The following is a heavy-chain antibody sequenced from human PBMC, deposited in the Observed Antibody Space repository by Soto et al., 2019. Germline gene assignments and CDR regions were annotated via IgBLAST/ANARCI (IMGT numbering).Heavy chain of an antibody. CDR2: IYSGGST. D-gene: IGHD3-3*01. J-gene: IGHJ4*02. V-gene: IGHV3-53*01. CDR1: GFTVSSNY. Sequence: GGSLRLSCAASGFTVSSNYMNWVRQAPGKGLEWVSVIYSGGSTYYADSVKGRFTISRDNSKNTLYLQMNSLRAEDTAVYYCASQRFEGLSNYFDYWGQGTLVTVSS. CDR3: ASQRFEGLSNYFDY.